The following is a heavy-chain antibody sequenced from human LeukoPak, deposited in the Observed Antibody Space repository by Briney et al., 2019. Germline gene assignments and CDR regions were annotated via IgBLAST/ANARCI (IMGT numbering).Heavy chain of an antibody. J-gene: IGHJ4*02. Sequence: GGTLTLSCAASGFTLSSYAMHWVRQAPGKGLEWVAVFSYDGSTKYYADSVKGRFTISRDNSKNTLYLQMNSLRPEDTAVYYCAKGGETYYFDSIGYFDYWGQGALVTVSS. D-gene: IGHD3-22*01. CDR2: FSYDGSTK. CDR1: GFTLSSYA. CDR3: AKGGETYYFDSIGYFDY. V-gene: IGHV3-30*18.